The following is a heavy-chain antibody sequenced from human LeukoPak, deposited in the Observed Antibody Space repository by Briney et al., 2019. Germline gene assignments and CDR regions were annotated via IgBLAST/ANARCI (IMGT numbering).Heavy chain of an antibody. CDR3: ARRQYYYDSSGYYYFDY. V-gene: IGHV5-51*01. Sequence: GESVKISCKGSGYSFTSYWIGWVRQMPGKGLEWMGIIYPGDSDTRYSPSFQGQVTISADKSISTAYLQWSSLKASDTAMYYCARRQYYYDSSGYYYFDYWGQGTLVTVSS. CDR1: GYSFTSYW. J-gene: IGHJ4*02. D-gene: IGHD3-22*01. CDR2: IYPGDSDT.